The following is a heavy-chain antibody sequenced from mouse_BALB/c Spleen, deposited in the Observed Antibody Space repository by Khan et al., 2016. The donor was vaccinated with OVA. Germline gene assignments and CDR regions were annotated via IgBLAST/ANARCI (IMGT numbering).Heavy chain of an antibody. J-gene: IGHJ3*01. CDR3: ARYDYDYDGAFAY. CDR1: GDSITSGY. D-gene: IGHD2-4*01. V-gene: IGHV3-8*02. CDR2: ISYSGST. Sequence: VQLKESGPSLVKPSQTLSLTCSVTGDSITSGYWNWIRKFPGNKLEYMGYISYSGSTYYNPYLKSRISITRDTSTNPYSLQLNSVTTEDTATYYWARYDYDYDGAFAYWGQGTLVTGSA.